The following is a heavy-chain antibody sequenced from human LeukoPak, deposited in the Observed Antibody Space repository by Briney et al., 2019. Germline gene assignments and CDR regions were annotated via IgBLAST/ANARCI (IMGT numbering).Heavy chain of an antibody. V-gene: IGHV1-2*02. J-gene: IGHJ4*02. CDR3: ASDVGRSESSPSYSFDY. D-gene: IGHD6-25*01. CDR2: INPNSGGT. CDR1: GYTFTGYY. Sequence: PGESLKVSCKASGYTFTGYYMHWVRQAPGQGLEWMGWINPNSGGTNYAQKFQGRVTMTRDTSISTAYMELSRLRSDDTAVYYCASDVGRSESSPSYSFDYWGQGTLVTVSS.